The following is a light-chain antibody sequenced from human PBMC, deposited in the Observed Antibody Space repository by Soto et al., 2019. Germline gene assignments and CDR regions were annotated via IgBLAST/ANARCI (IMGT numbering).Light chain of an antibody. V-gene: IGKV3-20*01. CDR1: QSVRSNF. J-gene: IGKJ1*01. CDR2: GAS. CDR3: QRYDSFRT. Sequence: EMVLTQSPGTLSLSPGERATLSCRASQSVRSNFLAWYQQKPGQAPRLLIYGASNRATGIPDRFSGSGSGTDFTLTITRLEPEDFAMYYCQRYDSFRTFGQGTKVDIK.